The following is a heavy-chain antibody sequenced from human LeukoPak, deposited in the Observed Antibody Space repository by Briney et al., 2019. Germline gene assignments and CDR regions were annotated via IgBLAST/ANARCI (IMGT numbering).Heavy chain of an antibody. D-gene: IGHD3/OR15-3a*01. J-gene: IGHJ4*02. CDR1: GGSFSGYY. CDR3: ARIFGRKYYFDY. CDR2: INHSGST. Sequence: KPSETLSLTCAVYGGSFSGYYWSWIRQPPGKGLEWIGEINHSGSTNYNPSLKSRVTISVDTSKNQFSLKLSSVTAAHTAVYYCARIFGRKYYFDYWGQGTLVTVSS. V-gene: IGHV4-34*01.